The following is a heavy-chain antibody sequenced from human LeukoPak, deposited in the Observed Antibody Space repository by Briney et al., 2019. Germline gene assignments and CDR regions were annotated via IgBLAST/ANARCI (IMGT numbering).Heavy chain of an antibody. CDR1: GYSFTSYW. CDR3: ARLQQQLNAFDI. CDR2: IDPTDSYT. V-gene: IGHV5-10-1*01. Sequence: GESLKISCKGSGYSFTSYWISWVRQMPGKGLEWMGRIDPTDSYTNYSPSFQGHVTISADKSISTACLQWSSLKASDTAMYYCARLQQQLNAFDIWGQGTMVTVSS. J-gene: IGHJ3*02. D-gene: IGHD6-13*01.